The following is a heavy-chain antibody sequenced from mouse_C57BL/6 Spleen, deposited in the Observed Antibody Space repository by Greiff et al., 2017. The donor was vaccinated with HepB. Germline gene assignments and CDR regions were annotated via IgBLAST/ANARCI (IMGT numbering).Heavy chain of an antibody. CDR1: GYSFTGYY. Sequence: EVKVVESGPELVKPGASVKISCKASGYSFTGYYMNWVKQSPEKSLEWIGEINPSTGGTTYNQKFKAKATLTVDKSSSTAYMQLKSLTSEDSAVYYCARSPRSTVVAFDYWGQGTTLTVSS. V-gene: IGHV1-42*01. CDR3: ARSPRSTVVAFDY. CDR2: INPSTGGT. J-gene: IGHJ2*01. D-gene: IGHD1-1*01.